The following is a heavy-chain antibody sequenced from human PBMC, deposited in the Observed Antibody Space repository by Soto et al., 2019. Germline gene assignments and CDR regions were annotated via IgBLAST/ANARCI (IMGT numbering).Heavy chain of an antibody. Sequence: LRLSRAPSGLSLGSSGMSGVRQAPGEGLEWVESMSGSGGSACYADSVKGGLTISRDNSKNTLYLQMRSLRAEGTAVYYGASSQSTSSYNYYGMRSWGQETTVTISS. CDR3: ASSQSTSSYNYYGMRS. CDR2: MSGSGGSA. J-gene: IGHJ6*02. CDR1: GLSLGSSG. V-gene: IGHV3-23*01. D-gene: IGHD5-12*01.